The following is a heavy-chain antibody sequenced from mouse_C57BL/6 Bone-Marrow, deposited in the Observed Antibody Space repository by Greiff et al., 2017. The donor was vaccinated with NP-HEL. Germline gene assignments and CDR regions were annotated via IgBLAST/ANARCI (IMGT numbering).Heavy chain of an antibody. CDR1: GFNIKDDY. CDR3: TTGRYFDV. Sequence: VQLQQSGAELVRPGASVKLSCTASGFNIKDDYMHWVKQRPEQGLEWIGWIDTENGDTEYASKFQGKATITADTSSNTAYLQLSSLTSEDTAVYYCTTGRYFDVWGTGTTVTVSS. CDR2: IDTENGDT. V-gene: IGHV14-4*01. J-gene: IGHJ1*03.